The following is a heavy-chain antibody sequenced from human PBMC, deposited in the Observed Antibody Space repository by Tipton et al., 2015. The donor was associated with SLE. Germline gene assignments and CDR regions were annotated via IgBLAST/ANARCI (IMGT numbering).Heavy chain of an antibody. V-gene: IGHV4-31*03. D-gene: IGHD4-17*01. CDR2: IYLSGLT. J-gene: IGHJ4*02. CDR3: ASVDDTVTTHFEH. CDR1: VHSISNGDYY. Sequence: LRLSCTVSVHSISNGDYYWSWIRQLPGKGLEWIGYIYLSGLTSYNPSLNNRVSISVDTSNSQFSLKLSSVTAADTAIYYCASVDDTVTTHFEHWGQGTLVTVSS.